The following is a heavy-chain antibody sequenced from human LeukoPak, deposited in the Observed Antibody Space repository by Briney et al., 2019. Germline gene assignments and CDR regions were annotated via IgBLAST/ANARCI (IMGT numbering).Heavy chain of an antibody. Sequence: GGSLRLSCAASGFTFDDYAMHWVRQAPGKGLEWVSGISWNSGSIGYADSVKGRFTISRDNAKNSLYLQMNSLRAEDTALYYCAKAGERYFDWLYFDYWGQGTLVTVSS. J-gene: IGHJ4*02. CDR2: ISWNSGSI. V-gene: IGHV3-9*01. CDR3: AKAGERYFDWLYFDY. D-gene: IGHD3-9*01. CDR1: GFTFDDYA.